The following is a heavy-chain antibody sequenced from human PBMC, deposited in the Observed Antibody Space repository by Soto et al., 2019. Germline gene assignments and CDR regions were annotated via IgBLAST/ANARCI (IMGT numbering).Heavy chain of an antibody. J-gene: IGHJ5*02. CDR1: GYTFTSYG. Sequence: ASVTVSCKASGYTFTSYGISWVRQAPGQGLEWMGWISAYNGNTNYAQKLQGRVTMTTDTSTSTAYMELRSLRSDDTAVYYCARRGGYYDSSGYYPWFDPWGQGTLVTVSS. V-gene: IGHV1-18*01. CDR2: ISAYNGNT. CDR3: ARRGGYYDSSGYYPWFDP. D-gene: IGHD3-22*01.